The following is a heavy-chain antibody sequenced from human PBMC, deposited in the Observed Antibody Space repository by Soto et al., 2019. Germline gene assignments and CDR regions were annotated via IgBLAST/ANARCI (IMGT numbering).Heavy chain of an antibody. Sequence: ASVELSCKASGYTFTGDYMHWVRQAPGQGIEWLGWINPNSGGTNYAQKFQGRVTMTRDTSISTAYMELSRLRSDDTAVYYCARGYCSSTSCYHTYLNWFDPWGHGTLVTVS. CDR2: INPNSGGT. CDR1: GYTFTGDY. D-gene: IGHD2-2*01. V-gene: IGHV1-2*02. CDR3: ARGYCSSTSCYHTYLNWFDP. J-gene: IGHJ5*02.